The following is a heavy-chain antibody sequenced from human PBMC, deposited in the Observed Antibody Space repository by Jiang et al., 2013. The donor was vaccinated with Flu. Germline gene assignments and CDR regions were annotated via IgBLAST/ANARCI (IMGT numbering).Heavy chain of an antibody. V-gene: IGHV3-74*01. CDR3: ARDHYGYNSLDY. Sequence: GLVWVSRIKTDGSRTHYADSVTGRFTISRDNAKSTLYLQMNSLRVEDTAVYYCARDHYGYNSLDYWGPGNPGHRLL. CDR2: IKTDGSRT. D-gene: IGHD5-24*01. J-gene: IGHJ4*02.